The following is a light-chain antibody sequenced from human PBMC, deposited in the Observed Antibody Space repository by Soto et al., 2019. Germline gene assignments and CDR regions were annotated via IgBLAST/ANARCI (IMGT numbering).Light chain of an antibody. CDR1: SSDVGGHDH. J-gene: IGLJ2*01. Sequence: QSALTQPASVSGSPGQSISISCSGASSDVGGHDHVSWYQQHPGTVPKLMIYDDTNRPSGVSSRFSGSKSGNTASLTISGLQAEDDADYYCSSYTSSSTLVLFGGGTKVTVL. CDR2: DDT. CDR3: SSYTSSSTLVL. V-gene: IGLV2-14*01.